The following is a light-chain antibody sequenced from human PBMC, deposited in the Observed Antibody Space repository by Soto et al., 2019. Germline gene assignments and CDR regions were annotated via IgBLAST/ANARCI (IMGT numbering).Light chain of an antibody. CDR3: CSYAGGASVV. Sequence: QSALTQPASVSGSPGLSITITCTGTISDVGRYNLVSWYQQHPDKAPKLIIYEDIERPSGVSHRFSGSTSGNTASLTISGLQTEDEAKYFCCSYAGGASVVFGGGTKLTVL. CDR1: ISDVGRYNL. CDR2: EDI. V-gene: IGLV2-23*01. J-gene: IGLJ2*01.